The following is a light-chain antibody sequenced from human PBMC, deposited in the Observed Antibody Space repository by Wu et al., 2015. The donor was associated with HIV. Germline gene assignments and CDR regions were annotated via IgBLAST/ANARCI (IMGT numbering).Light chain of an antibody. CDR3: QQYNHWPT. Sequence: DIQMTQSPSSLSASVGDRVTITCRASQGISNFLAWYQQKPGKPPKVLIYGASTRVIGIPARFTGSGSGTEFTLTISSLQSEDFAVYYCQQYNHWPTFGGGTKVEIK. J-gene: IGKJ4*01. V-gene: IGKV1-NL1*01. CDR1: QGISNF. CDR2: GAS.